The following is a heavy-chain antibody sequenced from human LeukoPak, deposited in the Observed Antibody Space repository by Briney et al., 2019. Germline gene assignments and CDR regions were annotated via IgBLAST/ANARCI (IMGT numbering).Heavy chain of an antibody. Sequence: PSETLSLTCAVYGGSFSGYYWSRIRQPPGKGLEWIGEINHSGSTNYNPSLKSRVTISVDTSKNQFSLKLSSVTAADTAVYYCARGYCSGGSCSHFDYWGQGTLVTVSS. CDR3: ARGYCSGGSCSHFDY. D-gene: IGHD2-15*01. CDR1: GGSFSGYY. V-gene: IGHV4-34*01. J-gene: IGHJ4*02. CDR2: INHSGST.